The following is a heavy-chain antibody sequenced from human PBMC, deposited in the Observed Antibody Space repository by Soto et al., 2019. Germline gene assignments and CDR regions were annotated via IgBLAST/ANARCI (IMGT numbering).Heavy chain of an antibody. V-gene: IGHV1-69*12. Sequence: QIQLMQSGAEVKKPGSSVKVSCKASGGTFSTSAISWVRQAPGEGLEWVGGIMPVFATPDYAQKFQGEVTITADESTTTAYLELTSLATDDTAVYYCARDKDRQQLGGNYYYILDVWGQGTAITVSS. D-gene: IGHD3-3*02. CDR3: ARDKDRQQLGGNYYYILDV. CDR1: GGTFSTSA. CDR2: IMPVFATP. J-gene: IGHJ6*02.